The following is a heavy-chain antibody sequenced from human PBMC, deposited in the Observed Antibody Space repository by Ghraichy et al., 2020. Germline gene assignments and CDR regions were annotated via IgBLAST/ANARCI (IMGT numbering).Heavy chain of an antibody. CDR2: IYYSGST. V-gene: IGHV4-31*03. CDR3: ARVDSSGWKIDY. Sequence: SETLSLTCTVSGGSISSGGYYWSWIRQHPGKGLEWIGYIYYSGSTYYNPSLKSRVTISVVTSKNQFSLKLSSVTAADTAVYYCARVDSSGWKIDYWGQGTLVTVSS. J-gene: IGHJ4*02. CDR1: GGSISSGGYY. D-gene: IGHD6-19*01.